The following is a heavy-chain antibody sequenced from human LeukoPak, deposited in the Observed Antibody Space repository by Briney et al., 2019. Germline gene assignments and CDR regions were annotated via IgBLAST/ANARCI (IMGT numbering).Heavy chain of an antibody. CDR1: GFNFNRFA. V-gene: IGHV3-30*04. CDR3: AKVRRMEWMTPLSYAFDV. D-gene: IGHD3-3*01. Sequence: TGGSLRLSCAASGFNFNRFAMHWVRQVPGRGLEWVAVISSDSSNKNYVESVRGRFTISRENSVNTLYLEMNTLTTDDAGVYYCAKVRRMEWMTPLSYAFDVWGQGTMVTVSS. CDR2: ISSDSSNK. J-gene: IGHJ3*01.